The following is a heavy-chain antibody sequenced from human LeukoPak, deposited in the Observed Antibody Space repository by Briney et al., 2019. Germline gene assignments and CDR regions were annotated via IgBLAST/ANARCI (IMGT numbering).Heavy chain of an antibody. Sequence: GGSLRLSCAASGFTFNIYWMHWVRQVPGKGLVWVSHINGDGSSTSYADSVKGRFTISRDNAKNTVYLQMNSLRAEDTAVYYCARDRSYSIDYWGQGTLLTVSS. V-gene: IGHV3-74*01. J-gene: IGHJ4*02. CDR2: INGDGSST. CDR1: GFTFNIYW. CDR3: ARDRSYSIDY. D-gene: IGHD2-15*01.